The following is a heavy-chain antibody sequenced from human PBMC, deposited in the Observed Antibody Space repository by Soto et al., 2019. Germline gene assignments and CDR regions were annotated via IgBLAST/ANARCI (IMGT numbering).Heavy chain of an antibody. CDR1: GGTFSSYA. CDR2: IIPIFGTA. CDR3: ASSYDSSGYYPGRYFDY. J-gene: IGHJ4*02. V-gene: IGHV1-69*13. Sequence: GASVKVSCKASGGTFSSYAISWVRQAPGQGLEWMGGIIPIFGTANYAQKFQGRVTITAGESTSTAYMELSSLRSEDTAVYYCASSYDSSGYYPGRYFDYWGQGTLVTVSS. D-gene: IGHD3-22*01.